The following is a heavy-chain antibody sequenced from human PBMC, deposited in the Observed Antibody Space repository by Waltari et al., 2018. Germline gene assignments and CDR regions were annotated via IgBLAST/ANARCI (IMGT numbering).Heavy chain of an antibody. CDR3: ARRSRDYVSGRIHWYFDL. J-gene: IGHJ2*01. V-gene: IGHV2-5*02. D-gene: IGHD3-10*02. Sequence: QITLKESGPTLVEPTQTLTLTCTFSGFSLSSTGGCVGWIRQFPGKAPEWLALIFWDDEIQYSPALKNRLTITKDTSKSQVLLTMTNMDPVDTAKYYCARRSRDYVSGRIHWYFDLWGRGTLVTVSS. CDR2: IFWDDEI. CDR1: GFSLSSTGGC.